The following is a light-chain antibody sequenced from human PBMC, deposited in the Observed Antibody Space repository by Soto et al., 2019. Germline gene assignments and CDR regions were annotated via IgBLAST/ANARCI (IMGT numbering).Light chain of an antibody. V-gene: IGKV3-11*01. J-gene: IGKJ4*01. CDR3: QQRSDCLT. CDR2: DAS. CDR1: QSVSRF. Sequence: EVQLTQFPVTLSLSPGDRASLSCRASQSVSRFVAWYQQKPGQAPRLLIYDASNRGTGVPARFSGSGSGTDFTLTISSLESEDFAVYYCQQRSDCLTFGGGTKVELK.